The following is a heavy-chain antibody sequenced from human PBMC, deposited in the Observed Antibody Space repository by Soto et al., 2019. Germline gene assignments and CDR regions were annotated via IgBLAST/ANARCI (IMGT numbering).Heavy chain of an antibody. CDR3: AKILLEWLEGDY. D-gene: IGHD3-3*01. V-gene: IGHV3-23*01. CDR2: ISGSGGST. Sequence: GSLRLSCAASGFPFSSYAMSWVRQAPGKGLEWVSAISGSGGSTYYADSVKGRFTISRDNSKNTLYLQMNSLRAEDTAVYYCAKILLEWLEGDYWGQGTLVTVSS. CDR1: GFPFSSYA. J-gene: IGHJ4*02.